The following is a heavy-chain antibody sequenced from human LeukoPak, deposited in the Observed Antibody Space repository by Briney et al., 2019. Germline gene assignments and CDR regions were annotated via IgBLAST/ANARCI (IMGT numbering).Heavy chain of an antibody. J-gene: IGHJ4*02. V-gene: IGHV3-20*04. CDR3: ATTYYYDSSGYYGDH. D-gene: IGHD3-22*01. CDR1: GFTFDDYG. CDR2: INWNGGST. Sequence: RTGGSLRLSCAASGFTFDDYGMSWVRQAPGKGLEWVSGINWNGGSTGYADSVKGRFTISRDNAKNSLYLQMNRLRAEDTALYYCATTYYYDSSGYYGDHWGQGTLVTVSS.